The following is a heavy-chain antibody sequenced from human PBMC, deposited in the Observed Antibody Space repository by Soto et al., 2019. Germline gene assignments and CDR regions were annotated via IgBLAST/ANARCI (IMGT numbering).Heavy chain of an antibody. CDR3: HALYSNTPGYYYGMDV. V-gene: IGHV4-34*01. J-gene: IGHJ6*02. Sequence: QVQLQQWGAGLLKPSETLSLTCAVYGGSFSGYYWSWIRQPPGKGLEWIGEINHSGSTNYNPSLKSRVTISVDTSKNQFSLKLSSVTAADTAVYYCHALYSNTPGYYYGMDVWGQGTTVTVSS. CDR2: INHSGST. D-gene: IGHD6-13*01. CDR1: GGSFSGYY.